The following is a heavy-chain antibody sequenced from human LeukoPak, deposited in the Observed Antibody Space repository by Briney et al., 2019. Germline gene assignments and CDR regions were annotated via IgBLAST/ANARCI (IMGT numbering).Heavy chain of an antibody. CDR2: IWYDGSNK. Sequence: GGSLRLSCAASGFTFSSYGMPWVRQAPGKGLEWVAVIWYDGSNKYYADSVKGRFTISRDNSKNTLYLQMNSLRAEDTAVYYCAREGYSGYAPNYWGQGTLVTVSS. CDR3: AREGYSGYAPNY. D-gene: IGHD5-12*01. V-gene: IGHV3-33*01. CDR1: GFTFSSYG. J-gene: IGHJ4*02.